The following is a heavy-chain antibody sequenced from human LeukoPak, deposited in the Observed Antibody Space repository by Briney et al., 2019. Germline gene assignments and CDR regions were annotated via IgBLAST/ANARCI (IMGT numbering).Heavy chain of an antibody. Sequence: SETLSLTCIVSGGSISSYYWNWIRQSAEKGLEWIGRIYIGGSTSYNPSLKSRVTMSVDTSKIQFSLNLTSVTAADTALYYCARGSRVAVSGSRPFDPWGQGTLVTVSS. V-gene: IGHV4-4*07. CDR1: GGSISSYY. CDR2: IYIGGST. CDR3: ARGSRVAVSGSRPFDP. D-gene: IGHD6-13*01. J-gene: IGHJ5*02.